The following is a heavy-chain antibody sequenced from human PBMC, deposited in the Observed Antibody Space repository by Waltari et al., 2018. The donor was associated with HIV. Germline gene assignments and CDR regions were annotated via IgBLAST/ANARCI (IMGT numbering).Heavy chain of an antibody. D-gene: IGHD2-15*01. CDR1: GGSITSYI. V-gene: IGHV4-59*01. CDR3: ARGIFGGNPGY. CDR2: IHSTGST. Sequence: QLQLRESGPGLVKPLETVALNCSVSGGSITSYIWSWYRQPPAKGLEWIGYIHSTGSTNYSPSLKSRVTISVDTSKMFFSLQLNSVTAADTAIYYCARGIFGGNPGYWGRGT. J-gene: IGHJ4*02.